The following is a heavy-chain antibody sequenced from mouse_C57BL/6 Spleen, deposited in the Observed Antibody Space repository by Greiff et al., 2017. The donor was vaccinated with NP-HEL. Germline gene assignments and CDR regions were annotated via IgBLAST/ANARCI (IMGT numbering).Heavy chain of an antibody. Sequence: EVQLQQSGPELVKPGASVKISCKASGYTFTDYYMNWVKQSHGKSVEWIGDINPNNGGTSYNQKFKGKATLTVDKSSSTAYMELRSLTSEDSAVYYCARPFITTVEGFAYWGQGTLVTVSA. V-gene: IGHV1-26*01. CDR3: ARPFITTVEGFAY. CDR2: INPNNGGT. J-gene: IGHJ3*01. D-gene: IGHD1-1*01. CDR1: GYTFTDYY.